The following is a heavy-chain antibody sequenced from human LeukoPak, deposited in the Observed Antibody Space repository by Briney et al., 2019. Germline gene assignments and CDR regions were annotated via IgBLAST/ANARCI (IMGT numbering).Heavy chain of an antibody. J-gene: IGHJ4*02. CDR1: GFTFSSYG. V-gene: IGHV3-30*18. CDR2: ISYDGSNK. Sequence: GGSLRLSCAASGFTFSSYGMHWVRQAPGKGLEWVAVISYDGSNKYYADSVKGRFPISRDNSKNTLYLQMDSLRAEDTAVYYCAKHQIAYYDSSGSDYWGQGTLVTVSS. CDR3: AKHQIAYYDSSGSDY. D-gene: IGHD3-22*01.